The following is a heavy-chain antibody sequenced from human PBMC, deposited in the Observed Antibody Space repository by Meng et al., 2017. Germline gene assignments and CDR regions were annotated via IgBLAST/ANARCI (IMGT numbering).Heavy chain of an antibody. D-gene: IGHD6-19*01. CDR1: GWSFSGSY. J-gene: IGHJ5*02. CDR2: INHSGST. Sequence: GHLPHLGAGLLKPSETLAPTLAVYGWSFSGSYWSWIRQPPGKGLEWIGEINHSGSTNYNPSLKSRVTISVDTSKNQFSLKLSSVTAADTAVYYCARGRRIAVYKVFDPWGQGTLVTVSS. V-gene: IGHV4-34*02. CDR3: ARGRRIAVYKVFDP.